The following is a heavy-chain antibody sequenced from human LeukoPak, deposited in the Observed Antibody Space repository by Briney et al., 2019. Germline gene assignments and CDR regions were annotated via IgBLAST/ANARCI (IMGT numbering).Heavy chain of an antibody. CDR3: ARHSSPVDWFDP. V-gene: IGHV4-59*01. J-gene: IGHJ5*02. CDR2: IYYSGNT. D-gene: IGHD6-13*01. CDR1: GASISSYY. Sequence: PSETLSLTCTVSGASISSYYWSWIRQPPGKRLEWIGYIYYSGNTKYNPSLKSRVTISVDTSKNQFSLKLSSLTAADTAVNYCARHSSPVDWFDPWGQGALVTVSS.